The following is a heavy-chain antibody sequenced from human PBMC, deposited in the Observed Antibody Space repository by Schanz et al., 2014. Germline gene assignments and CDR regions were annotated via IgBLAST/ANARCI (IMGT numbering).Heavy chain of an antibody. J-gene: IGHJ3*02. CDR3: ARGGGPEDVFDI. CDR1: GGTFSSYT. V-gene: IGHV1-69*02. CDR2: FIPILDVG. Sequence: QVQLVQSGAEVKKPGSSVKVSCTASGGTFSSYTISWIRQAPGQGLEWVGRFIPILDVGNYAQQFQGRVTITADKSTSTAYMELSSLRSDDTAVYYCARGGGPEDVFDIWGQGTILTVSS. D-gene: IGHD2-15*01.